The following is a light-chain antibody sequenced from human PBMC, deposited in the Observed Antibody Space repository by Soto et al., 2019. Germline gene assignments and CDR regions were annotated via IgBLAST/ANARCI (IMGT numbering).Light chain of an antibody. Sequence: EIVLTQSPATLSLSPGERATLSCRASQSVSSYLAWYQQKPGQAPRLLIYDASNRATGIPARFSGSGSGTDFTLTISSREPEDFAGYYCQQRSNWPKGSFRQGTKVEI. CDR3: QQRSNWPKGS. J-gene: IGKJ1*01. CDR2: DAS. CDR1: QSVSSY. V-gene: IGKV3-11*01.